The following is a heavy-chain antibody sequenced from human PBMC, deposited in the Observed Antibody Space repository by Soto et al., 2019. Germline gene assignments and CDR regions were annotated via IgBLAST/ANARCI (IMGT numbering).Heavy chain of an antibody. V-gene: IGHV1-2*02. Sequence: ASVKVSCKASGYTFTDSHIHWVRQASGQGLEWLGWINPKTGDTNYPQKFQGRITMTRDTSMSTAYMELTNLTSDDTAVYYCERGPPRYFTSSPEGAGLWGQGTLVTVSS. D-gene: IGHD2-21*01. CDR3: ERGPPRYFTSSPEGAGL. J-gene: IGHJ4*02. CDR2: INPKTGDT. CDR1: GYTFTDSH.